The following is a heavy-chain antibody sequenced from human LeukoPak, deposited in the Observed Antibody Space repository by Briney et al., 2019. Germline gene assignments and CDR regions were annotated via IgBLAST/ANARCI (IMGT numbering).Heavy chain of an antibody. V-gene: IGHV4-59*01. Sequence: SETLSLTCTVSGGSISNYYWSWIRQPPGKGLEWIGYTYYSGSTNYNPSLKSRVTISVDTSKNQFSLKLSSVTAADTAVYYCARSPGRGAYFDYWGQGTLVTVSS. CDR2: TYYSGST. CDR3: ARSPGRGAYFDY. D-gene: IGHD1-26*01. CDR1: GGSISNYY. J-gene: IGHJ4*02.